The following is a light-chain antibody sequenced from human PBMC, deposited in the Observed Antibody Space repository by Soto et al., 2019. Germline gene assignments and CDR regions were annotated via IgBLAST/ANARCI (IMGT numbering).Light chain of an antibody. CDR1: QSVSSY. CDR2: DAS. V-gene: IGKV3-11*01. CDR3: QXXSNWPLT. Sequence: EIVLTQSPATLSLSPGERATLSCRASQSVSSYLAWYQQKPGQAPRLLIYDASNRATGIPARFSGSGSGTNFTLTISSLEPEDFAVYYXQXXSNWPLTFGGGTKVEIK. J-gene: IGKJ4*01.